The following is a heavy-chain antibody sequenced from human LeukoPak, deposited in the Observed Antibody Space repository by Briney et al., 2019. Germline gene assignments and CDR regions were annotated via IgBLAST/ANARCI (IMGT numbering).Heavy chain of an antibody. V-gene: IGHV3-11*04. D-gene: IGHD3-3*01. CDR3: ARGGTFGVVTHLDV. Sequence: GGSLRLSCAASGFTFSEYYMNWIRQAPGKGPEWISNIDGSGSTTNYVDSVKGRFTISRDNAKRSLYLQVSSLRDGDTAVYYCARGGTFGVVTHLDVWGEGTTVTVSS. CDR2: IDGSGSTT. CDR1: GFTFSEYY. J-gene: IGHJ6*04.